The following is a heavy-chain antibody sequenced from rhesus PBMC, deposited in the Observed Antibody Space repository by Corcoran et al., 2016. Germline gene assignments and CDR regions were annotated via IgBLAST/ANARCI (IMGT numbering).Heavy chain of an antibody. D-gene: IGHD2-27*01. CDR3: ARDRYCSGIYCSGHPFDY. Sequence: VQLQQWGEGLVKPSETLSLTCAVYGGSISGYYYWSWIRQPPGKGLEWIGYIYGKSASTNYNPSLKNRVTISKATSKNQFSLKLSSVTAADTAVYYCARDRYCSGIYCSGHPFDYWGQGVLVTVSS. CDR1: GGSISGYYY. CDR2: IYGKSAST. V-gene: IGHV4-73*01. J-gene: IGHJ4*01.